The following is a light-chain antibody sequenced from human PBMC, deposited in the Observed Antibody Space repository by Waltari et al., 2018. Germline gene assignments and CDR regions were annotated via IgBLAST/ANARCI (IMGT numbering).Light chain of an antibody. CDR2: YDS. CDR1: NIGAKS. J-gene: IGLJ3*02. Sequence: SYVLTQPPSVSVAPGKTARIACGGTNIGAKSVHWYQERPGQAPVLIIYYDSVRPSGIPERFSGSNSGNTATLTISRVEAGDEADYYCQVWDYDTAHLVFGGGTTLTVV. CDR3: QVWDYDTAHLV. V-gene: IGLV3-21*04.